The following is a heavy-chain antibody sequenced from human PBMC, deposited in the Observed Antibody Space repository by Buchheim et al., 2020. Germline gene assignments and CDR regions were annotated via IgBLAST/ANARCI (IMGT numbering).Heavy chain of an antibody. CDR2: IKPDGGEK. J-gene: IGHJ5*02. CDR1: GFTFSSTW. V-gene: IGHV3-7*01. CDR3: ARDLGIDP. Sequence: EVKMVESGGGLVQPGGSLRLSCAASGFTFSSTWMNWVRQAPGKGLEWVANIKPDGGEKYYVDSVKGRFTISRDNAKKSLFLQMNSLRAEDTAIYYCARDLGIDPWGQGTL. D-gene: IGHD3-16*01.